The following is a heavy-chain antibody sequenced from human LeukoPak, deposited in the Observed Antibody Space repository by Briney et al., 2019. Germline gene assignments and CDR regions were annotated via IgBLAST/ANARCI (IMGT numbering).Heavy chain of an antibody. Sequence: SETLSLTCTVSGGSISSYYWSWIRQPPGKGLEWIGYIYYSGSTNYNPSLKSRVTISVDTSKNQFSLKLSSVTAADTAVYYCARHGLYYGSGNYYYGMDVWGQGTTVTVSS. CDR3: ARHGLYYGSGNYYYGMDV. CDR2: IYYSGST. D-gene: IGHD3-10*01. CDR1: GGSISSYY. J-gene: IGHJ6*02. V-gene: IGHV4-59*08.